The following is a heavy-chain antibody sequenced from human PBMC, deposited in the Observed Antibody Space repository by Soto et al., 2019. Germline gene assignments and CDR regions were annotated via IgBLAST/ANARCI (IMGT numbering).Heavy chain of an antibody. D-gene: IGHD3-22*01. CDR2: IDPSDSYT. CDR1: GYSFTSYW. CDR3: ARGGHYYDSSGYYYNWFDP. Sequence: GESLKISCKGSGYSFTSYWIIRVRQMPGKGLEWMGRIDPSDSYTNYSPSFQGHVTISADKSISTAYLQWSSLKASDTAMYYCARGGHYYDSSGYYYNWFDPWGQGTLVTVSS. V-gene: IGHV5-10-1*01. J-gene: IGHJ5*02.